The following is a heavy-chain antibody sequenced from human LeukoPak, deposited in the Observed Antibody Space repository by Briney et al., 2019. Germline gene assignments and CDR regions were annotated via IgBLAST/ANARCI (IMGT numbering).Heavy chain of an antibody. J-gene: IGHJ5*02. D-gene: IGHD6-19*01. CDR2: ISSDGSST. CDR3: ARARLARYNWFDP. V-gene: IGHV3-74*01. CDR1: GFTFSSYW. Sequence: GGSLRLSCAASGFTFSSYWMHWVRQAPGKGLVWVSRISSDGSSTSYADSVKGRFTISRDNAKNTLYLQMNSLRAEDTAVYYCARARLARYNWFDPWGQGTLVTVSS.